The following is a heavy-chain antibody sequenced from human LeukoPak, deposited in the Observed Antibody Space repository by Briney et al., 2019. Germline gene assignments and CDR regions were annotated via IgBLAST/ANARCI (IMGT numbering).Heavy chain of an antibody. Sequence: GGSLRLSCVASGFIFSDYWMSWVRQAPGMGLEWVASIETDGDQRNYVDSVKGRFTISRDNAKRSLYLQMNALREEDTAVYYCARDIPSGFYTPDYWGQGTLVTVSS. CDR2: IETDGDQR. V-gene: IGHV3-7*01. J-gene: IGHJ4*02. CDR3: ARDIPSGFYTPDY. CDR1: GFIFSDYW. D-gene: IGHD5-12*01.